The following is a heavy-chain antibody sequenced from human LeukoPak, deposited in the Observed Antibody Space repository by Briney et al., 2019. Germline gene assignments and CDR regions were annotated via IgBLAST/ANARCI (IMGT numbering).Heavy chain of an antibody. D-gene: IGHD1-26*01. CDR1: GGTFSSYA. Sequence: SVKVSCKASGGTFSSYAISWVRQAPGQGLEWMGGIIPIFGTANYAQKFQGRVTITADESTSTAYMELSSLRSEDTAVYYCARDIKRSRARWENLGFDPWGQGTLVTVSS. J-gene: IGHJ5*02. V-gene: IGHV1-69*13. CDR2: IIPIFGTA. CDR3: ARDIKRSRARWENLGFDP.